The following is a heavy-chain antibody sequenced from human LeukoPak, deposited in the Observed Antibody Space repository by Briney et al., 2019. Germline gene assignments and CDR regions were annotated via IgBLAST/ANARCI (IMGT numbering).Heavy chain of an antibody. CDR3: ARDRIGDYYGSGMASDY. CDR2: ISGTGGST. D-gene: IGHD3-10*01. Sequence: GGSLRLSCPASGFTFNNYAMIWVRQAPGKGLEWVSGISGTGGSTFYADSVKGRFRISRDNAKNSLYLQMNSLRAEDTAVYYCARDRIGDYYGSGMASDYWGQGTLVTVSS. CDR1: GFTFNNYA. J-gene: IGHJ4*02. V-gene: IGHV3-23*01.